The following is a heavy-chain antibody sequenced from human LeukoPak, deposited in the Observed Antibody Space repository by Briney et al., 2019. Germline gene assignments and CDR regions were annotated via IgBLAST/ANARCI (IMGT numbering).Heavy chain of an antibody. D-gene: IGHD5-24*01. J-gene: IGHJ6*02. CDR2: IRNTVYGGT. V-gene: IGHV3-49*03. CDR1: GFKFADYD. Sequence: GGSLRLSCSVSGFKFADYDMSWLRQAPGKGLEWVGFIRNTVYGGTKYAAAVKGRFTISRDDSKSIAYLQMNSLQSEDTAVYFCSRSTWRYTMDVWGQGTTVTVSS. CDR3: SRSTWRYTMDV.